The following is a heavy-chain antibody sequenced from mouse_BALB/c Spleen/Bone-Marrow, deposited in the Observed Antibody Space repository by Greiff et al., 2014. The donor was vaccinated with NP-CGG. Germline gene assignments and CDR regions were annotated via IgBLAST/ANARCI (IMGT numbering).Heavy chain of an antibody. CDR2: IDPANGNT. CDR3: ARYYYGSSLFAY. D-gene: IGHD1-1*01. Sequence: EVQLQQSGAELVQPGASVKLSCTASGFNIKDTYMYWVKQRPEQGLEWIGRIDPANGNTKYDPKFQDKATITADTSSNTAYLQLSSLTSEDTAVYYCARYYYGSSLFAYWGQGTLVTVSA. J-gene: IGHJ3*01. V-gene: IGHV14-3*02. CDR1: GFNIKDTY.